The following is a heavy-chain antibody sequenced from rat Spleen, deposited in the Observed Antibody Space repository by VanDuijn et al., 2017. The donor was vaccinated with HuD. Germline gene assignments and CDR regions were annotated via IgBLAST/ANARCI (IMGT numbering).Heavy chain of an antibody. CDR3: ARHGGLRNWFAY. V-gene: IGHV5S10*01. D-gene: IGHD1-11*01. Sequence: EVQLMESDGGLVQPGRSLKLSCAASGFTFSDYNMAWVRQAPKKGLEWVATIIYDGSRTYYRDSVEGRFTISRDNAKSSLYLQMDSLRSEDTATYYCARHGGLRNWFAYWGQGTLVTVSS. CDR2: IIYDGSRT. CDR1: GFTFSDYN. J-gene: IGHJ3*01.